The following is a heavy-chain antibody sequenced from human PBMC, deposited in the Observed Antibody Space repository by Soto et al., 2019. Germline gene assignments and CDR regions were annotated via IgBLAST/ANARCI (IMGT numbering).Heavy chain of an antibody. CDR3: ACIFSGGYSYGFYYYGMDV. D-gene: IGHD5-18*01. V-gene: IGHV1-69*13. Sequence: SVKVSCKASGGTFSSYAISWVRQAPGQGLEWMGGIIPIFGTANYAQKFQGRVTITADESTSTAYMELRSLRSDDTAVYYCACIFSGGYSYGFYYYGMDVWGQGTTVTVS. J-gene: IGHJ6*02. CDR1: GGTFSSYA. CDR2: IIPIFGTA.